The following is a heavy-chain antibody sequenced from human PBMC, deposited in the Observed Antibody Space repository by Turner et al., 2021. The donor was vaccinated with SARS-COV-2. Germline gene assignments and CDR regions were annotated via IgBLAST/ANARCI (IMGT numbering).Heavy chain of an antibody. V-gene: IGHV4-39*01. CDR1: GDSITRRSFY. D-gene: IGHD6-13*01. CDR2: FYCGGAT. J-gene: IGHJ5*02. CDR3: ARGISSSSRYFNWFDP. Sequence: QLQLQESGPGVVKPSETLSLTCSVFGDSITRRSFYWGWIRQSPGKGLGWLGSFYCGGATYYNPSLSNRVTVSVDTSKNQFSLRLTSVTAADTAVYSCARGISSSSRYFNWFDPWGQGTLVTVSS.